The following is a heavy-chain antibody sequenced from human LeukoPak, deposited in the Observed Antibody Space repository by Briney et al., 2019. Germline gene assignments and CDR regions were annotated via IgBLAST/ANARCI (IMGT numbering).Heavy chain of an antibody. CDR1: GYTFSSYG. CDR3: ARVLRYSSSSGDAFDI. J-gene: IGHJ3*02. CDR2: ISPYNGDT. Sequence: ASVKVSCKASGYTFSSYGLNWVRQAPGHGLEWLGWISPYNGDTNYAQSLQGRVTMTRDTSTSTASMELGSLRSDDTAVYYCARVLRYSSSSGDAFDIWGQGTMVTVSS. V-gene: IGHV1-18*01. D-gene: IGHD6-6*01.